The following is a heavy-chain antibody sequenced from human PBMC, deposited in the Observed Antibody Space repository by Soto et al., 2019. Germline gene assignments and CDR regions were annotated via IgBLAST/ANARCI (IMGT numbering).Heavy chain of an antibody. J-gene: IGHJ6*03. D-gene: IGHD1-1*01. V-gene: IGHV1-8*01. CDR2: MNPNSGNT. Sequence: ASVKVSCKASGYTFTSYDINWVRQATGQGLEWMGWMNPNSGNTGYAQKLQGRVTMTRNTSISTAYMELSSLRSEDTAVYYFARGRKRTGTATRDYYYYYMDVWGKGTTVTVSS. CDR1: GYTFTSYD. CDR3: ARGRKRTGTATRDYYYYYMDV.